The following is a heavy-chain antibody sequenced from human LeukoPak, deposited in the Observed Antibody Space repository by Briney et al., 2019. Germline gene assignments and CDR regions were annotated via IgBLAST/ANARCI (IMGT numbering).Heavy chain of an antibody. CDR1: GFTFSTYS. CDR2: IGSSSTYK. V-gene: IGHV3-21*01. J-gene: IGHJ4*02. D-gene: IGHD2-15*01. Sequence: GGSLRLSCAASGFTFSTYSMNWVRQAPGKGLEWVSCIGSSSTYKWYADSVKGRFTISRDNAKNSLYLQMNSLRDEDTAVYYCARGRSSVAAQGDYWGQGTLVTVSS. CDR3: ARGRSSVAAQGDY.